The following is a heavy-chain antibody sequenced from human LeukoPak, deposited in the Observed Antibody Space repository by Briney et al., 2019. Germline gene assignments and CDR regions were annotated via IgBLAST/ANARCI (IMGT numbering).Heavy chain of an antibody. D-gene: IGHD2-15*01. CDR3: ARGVVVAANNWFDP. Sequence: KPGGSLGLSCAASGFTCSDYYMSWIRQAPGKGLEWATYISSSSSYTNYADSVKGQFTISRDNAKNSLYLQMNSLRAEGTAVYYCARGVVVAANNWFDPWGQGTLVTVSS. CDR2: ISSSSSYT. CDR1: GFTCSDYY. V-gene: IGHV3-11*05. J-gene: IGHJ5*02.